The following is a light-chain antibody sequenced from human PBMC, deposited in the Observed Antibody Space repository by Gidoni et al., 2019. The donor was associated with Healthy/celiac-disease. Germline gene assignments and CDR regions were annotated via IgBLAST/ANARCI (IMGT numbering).Light chain of an antibody. CDR1: HSVSSY. CDR2: DAS. Sequence: VSQPPATLTFSTWERTTLPSRASHSVSSYLDWYQQKPGQAPRRVIYDASDRATGIPARFRGSEPGTDFTLTISGQEPEDFAVYYCQPRGTFGGGTKVEIK. J-gene: IGKJ4*01. V-gene: IGKV3D-11*02. CDR3: QPRGT.